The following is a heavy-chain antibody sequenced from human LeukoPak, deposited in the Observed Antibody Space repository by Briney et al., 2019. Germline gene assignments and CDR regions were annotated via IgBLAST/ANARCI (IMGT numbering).Heavy chain of an antibody. CDR3: ARALLYSSSSYFDY. J-gene: IGHJ4*02. Sequence: AGGSLRLSCAASGFTFSSYAMHWVRQAPGKGLEWVAVISYDGSNKYYADSVKGRFTISRDNSKNTLYLQMNSLRAEDTAVYYYARALLYSSSSYFDYWGQGTLVTVSS. D-gene: IGHD6-6*01. V-gene: IGHV3-30*04. CDR1: GFTFSSYA. CDR2: ISYDGSNK.